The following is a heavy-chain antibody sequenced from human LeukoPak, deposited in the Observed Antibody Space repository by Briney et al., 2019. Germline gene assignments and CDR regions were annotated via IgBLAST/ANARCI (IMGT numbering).Heavy chain of an antibody. CDR3: ASSTFGGWLEYDY. CDR1: GGPISSSNW. CDR2: IYHSGST. Sequence: EPSETLSLTCAVSGGPISSSNWWSWVRQPPGKGLEWIGEIYHSGSTNYNPSLKSRATISVDKSKNQFSLKLSSVTAADTAVYYCASSTFGGWLEYDYWGQGTLVTVSS. J-gene: IGHJ4*02. V-gene: IGHV4-4*02. D-gene: IGHD6-19*01.